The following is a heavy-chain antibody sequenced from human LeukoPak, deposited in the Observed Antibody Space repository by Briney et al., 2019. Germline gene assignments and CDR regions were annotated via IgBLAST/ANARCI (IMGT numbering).Heavy chain of an antibody. Sequence: PPETPSLTCTVSGGSISSNNFYWGWIRQPPGTGLEWIGSISYTATTNYNPSLKSRVTISIDTSKNQFSLKLSSVTAADTAVYYCARQTTQGFDPWGQGVLVTLSS. J-gene: IGHJ5*02. CDR2: ISYTATT. CDR3: ARQTTQGFDP. V-gene: IGHV4-39*01. CDR1: GGSISSNNFY. D-gene: IGHD4-17*01.